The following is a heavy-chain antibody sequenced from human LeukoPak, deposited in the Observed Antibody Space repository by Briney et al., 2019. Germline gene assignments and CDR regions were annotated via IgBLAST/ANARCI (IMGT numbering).Heavy chain of an antibody. V-gene: IGHV3-69-1*01. CDR2: IGRSNNI. CDR1: GFSFGDYN. J-gene: IGHJ6*02. CDR3: ARGSLHHSSYGMDV. D-gene: IGHD1-14*01. Sequence: GGSLRLSCSASGFSFGDYNMIWFRQAPGKGLEWVSFIGRSNNIDYADSVKGRFTISRDNAKASLYLQMNSLRAEDTAVYYCARGSLHHSSYGMDVWGQGTTVTVSS.